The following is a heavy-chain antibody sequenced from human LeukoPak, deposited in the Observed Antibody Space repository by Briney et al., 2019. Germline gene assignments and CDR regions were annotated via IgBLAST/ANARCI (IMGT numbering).Heavy chain of an antibody. V-gene: IGHV4-31*11. CDR2: IYYSGST. CDR3: ARAAQNWNNAPYFDY. D-gene: IGHD1/OR15-1a*01. CDR1: GVSMSSGGYS. J-gene: IGHJ4*02. Sequence: SETLSLTCGVSGVSMSSGGYSWSWIRQHPGKGLEWIGYIYYSGSTYYNPSLKSRVTISLDTSKSHFSLRLNSLIAADTAMYYCARAAQNWNNAPYFDYWGQGILVPVSS.